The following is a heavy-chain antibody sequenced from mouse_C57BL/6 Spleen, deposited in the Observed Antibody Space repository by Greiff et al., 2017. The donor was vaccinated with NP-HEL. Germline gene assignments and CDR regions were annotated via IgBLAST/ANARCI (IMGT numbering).Heavy chain of an antibody. D-gene: IGHD1-2*01. CDR2: INPYNGGT. CDR3: ARHYPPYYYAMDY. Sequence: EVQLQQSGPVLVKPGASVKMSCKASGYTFTDYYMNWVKQSHGKSLEWIGVINPYNGGTSYNQKFKGKATLTVDKSSSTAYMELNSLTSEDSAVYYCARHYPPYYYAMDYWGQGTSVTVSS. V-gene: IGHV1-19*01. J-gene: IGHJ4*01. CDR1: GYTFTDYY.